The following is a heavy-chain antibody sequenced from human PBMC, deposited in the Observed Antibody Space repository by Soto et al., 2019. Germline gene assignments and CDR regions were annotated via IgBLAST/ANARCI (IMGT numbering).Heavy chain of an antibody. CDR2: IYYSGST. CDR3: ERGDRLSIEARPLFDY. Sequence: SETLSLTCTVSGGSISSYYWSWIRQPPGKGLEWIGYIYYSGSTNYNPPLKSRVTISVDTSKNQFSLKLSSVTAADTAVYYCERGDRLSIEARPLFDYWGQGTLVTVSS. J-gene: IGHJ4*02. D-gene: IGHD6-6*01. CDR1: GGSISSYY. V-gene: IGHV4-59*01.